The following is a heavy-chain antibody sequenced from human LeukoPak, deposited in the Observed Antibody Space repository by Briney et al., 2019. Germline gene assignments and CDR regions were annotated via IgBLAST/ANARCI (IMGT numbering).Heavy chain of an antibody. CDR1: ADSINNLDL. V-gene: IGHV4-4*02. J-gene: IGHJ4*02. Sequence: SETLSLNCTVSADSINNLDLWSWVRQPPGKGLEWIGEMYLSGTTHSNPSVKSRVTISIDKSKNQFFLNLSSVTAADTAVYYSARVEGSADVFDYWGQGTLVTVSS. CDR2: MYLSGTT. CDR3: ARVEGSADVFDY. D-gene: IGHD3-10*01.